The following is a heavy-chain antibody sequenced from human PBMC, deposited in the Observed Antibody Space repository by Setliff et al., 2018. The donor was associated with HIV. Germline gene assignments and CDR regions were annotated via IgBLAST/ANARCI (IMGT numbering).Heavy chain of an antibody. CDR1: GYTFTSYD. J-gene: IGHJ4*02. Sequence: ASVKVSCKASGYTFTSYDINWVRQATGQGFEWVGWMNPNSSNTGYAQKFQGRVTLTRNTSISTAYMELSSLRSEDTAVYSCARVATVSHPGDYFDYWGQGTLVTVSS. CDR3: ARVATVSHPGDYFDY. V-gene: IGHV1-8*01. D-gene: IGHD4-4*01. CDR2: MNPNSSNT.